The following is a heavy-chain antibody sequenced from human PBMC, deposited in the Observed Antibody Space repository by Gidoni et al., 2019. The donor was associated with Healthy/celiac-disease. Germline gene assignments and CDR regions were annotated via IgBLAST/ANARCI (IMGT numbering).Heavy chain of an antibody. Sequence: QVQLQESGPGLVPPSETLSLTCTVAGGSISSYYWSWIRQPPGKGLEWIGYIYYSGSTNYNPSLKSRVTISVDTSKNQFSLKLSAVTAADTAVYYCARSRGVAGTWDYWGQGTLVTVSS. J-gene: IGHJ4*02. CDR2: IYYSGST. CDR3: ARSRGVAGTWDY. D-gene: IGHD6-19*01. V-gene: IGHV4-59*01. CDR1: GGSISSYY.